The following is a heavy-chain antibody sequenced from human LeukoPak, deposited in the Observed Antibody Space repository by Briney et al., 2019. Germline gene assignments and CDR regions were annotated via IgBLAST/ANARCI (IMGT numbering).Heavy chain of an antibody. V-gene: IGHV3-7*01. CDR3: ARGWGDCTTVSCYTGGDVFDM. D-gene: IGHD2-2*02. J-gene: IGHJ3*02. Sequence: PGGSLRLSCVASGFTFSIYWMSGVRQAPGKGLEWVANIKQEGSEKYYVDSVKGRFTISRDNAKNSLFLQMNSLRAEDTAVYYCARGWGDCTTVSCYTGGDVFDMWGQGTMVTVSS. CDR2: IKQEGSEK. CDR1: GFTFSIYW.